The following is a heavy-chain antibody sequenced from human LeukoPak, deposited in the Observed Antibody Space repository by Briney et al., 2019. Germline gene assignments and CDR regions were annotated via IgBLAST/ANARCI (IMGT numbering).Heavy chain of an antibody. J-gene: IGHJ4*02. CDR2: VYPDGRT. CDR3: ARTNPVYGDYDY. D-gene: IGHD4-17*01. V-gene: IGHV3-53*01. Sequence: PGGSLRLSCAVSAFTVTDNYMSWVRQAPGKGLQWVSVVYPDGRTYYADSVKGRFPISRDNSRNTLLLQLNSLRADDTAVYYCARTNPVYGDYDYWGQGTLVTVSS. CDR1: AFTVTDNY.